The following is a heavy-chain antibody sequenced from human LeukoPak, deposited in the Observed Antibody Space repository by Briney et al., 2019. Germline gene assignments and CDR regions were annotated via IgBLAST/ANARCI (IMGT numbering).Heavy chain of an antibody. V-gene: IGHV3-23*01. CDR2: ISGSGGST. Sequence: SGGSLRLSCVASGFTFNNYAMHWVRQAPGKGLEWVSAISGSGGSTYYADSVKGRFTISRDNAKNTLYLQMNSLRAEDTAVYYCAMDIVATLGYWGQGTLVTVSS. D-gene: IGHD5-12*01. J-gene: IGHJ4*02. CDR3: AMDIVATLGY. CDR1: GFTFNNYA.